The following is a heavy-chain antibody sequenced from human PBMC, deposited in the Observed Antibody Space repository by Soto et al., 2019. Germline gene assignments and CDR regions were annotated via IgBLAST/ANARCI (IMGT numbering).Heavy chain of an antibody. J-gene: IGHJ4*02. D-gene: IGHD6-19*01. CDR2: ISYSGST. CDR1: GGSIGGYY. CDR3: ARDRVAVAGFFDY. V-gene: IGHV4-59*01. Sequence: QVQLQESGPGLVKPSETLSLTCTVSGGSIGGYYWSWIRQPPGEGLEWIGYISYSGSTNYNPSLKSRVTISVDTAKNQFSLKLSSVTAADTAVYYCARDRVAVAGFFDYWGQGNLVIVSS.